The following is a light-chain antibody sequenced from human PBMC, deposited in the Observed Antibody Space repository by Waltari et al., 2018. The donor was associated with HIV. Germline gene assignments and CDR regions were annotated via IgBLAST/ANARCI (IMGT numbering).Light chain of an antibody. CDR2: ASS. CDR3: QQSYSTWT. V-gene: IGKV1-39*01. Sequence: DIQMTQSPSSLSASVGDRVTITCRASQIISNYLNWYQQKPGKAPKLLIYASSSLQSGVSSRFSGSGSGTDFTLTISSLQPEDFAIYYCQQSYSTWTFGQGTKVEIK. J-gene: IGKJ1*01. CDR1: QIISNY.